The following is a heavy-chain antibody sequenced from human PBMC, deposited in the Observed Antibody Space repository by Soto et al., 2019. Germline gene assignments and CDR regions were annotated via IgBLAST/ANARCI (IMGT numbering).Heavy chain of an antibody. V-gene: IGHV5-51*01. D-gene: IGHD6-6*01. J-gene: IGHJ5*02. CDR3: ARHPRFSGSSGGLDP. Sequence: GESLKISCTASGYSFTSNWIAWVRQMPGKGLEWMGNIFPSDSDTRYSPSFQGQVTISADKSVSTAYLQWSSLKDSDTAVYFCARHPRFSGSSGGLDPWGQGTLVTVSS. CDR1: GYSFTSNW. CDR2: IFPSDSDT.